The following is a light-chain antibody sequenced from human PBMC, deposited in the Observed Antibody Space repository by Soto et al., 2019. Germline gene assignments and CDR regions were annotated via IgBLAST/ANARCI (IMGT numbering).Light chain of an antibody. CDR2: DAS. V-gene: IGKV3-20*01. CDR1: QTVRNNY. J-gene: IGKJ5*01. Sequence: EIVLTPSPGTLSLSPGERATLSCRARQTVRNNYLAWSQQKPGQAPRLLIYDASRRATCIPDRFSGSGSGTDFTLTISRLEPEDFAVYYCQQYGSSPITFGQGTRLEIK. CDR3: QQYGSSPIT.